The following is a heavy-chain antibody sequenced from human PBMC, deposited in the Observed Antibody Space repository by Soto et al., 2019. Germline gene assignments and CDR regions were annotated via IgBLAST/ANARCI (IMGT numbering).Heavy chain of an antibody. CDR1: GASINNGCYY. J-gene: IGHJ6*02. V-gene: IGHV4-31*03. CDR2: IHYSGST. CDR3: ARDLTTTYTHYGLDV. Sequence: QVQLQESGPGLVKPSQTLSLTCTVSGASINNGCYYWNWIRQLPGEVLEWIGYIHYSGSTYYSPSLKSRVSISADTSTNQFSLRLSLVTAADTAVYYCARDLTTTYTHYGLDVWGQGTTVTVSS.